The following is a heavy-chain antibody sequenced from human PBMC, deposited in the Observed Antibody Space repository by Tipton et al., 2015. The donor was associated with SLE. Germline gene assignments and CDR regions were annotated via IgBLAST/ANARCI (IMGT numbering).Heavy chain of an antibody. D-gene: IGHD6-19*01. J-gene: IGHJ4*02. V-gene: IGHV4-38-2*01. CDR2: VYSSGTT. CDR1: GYSITSGDY. Sequence: TLSLTCAVSGYSITSGDYWGWIRQPPGKGLEWIGRVYSSGTTNYNSSLKSRVTISVDTSKSQFSLILNSLTAADTAVYYCARGPFQRWPPGAYWGQGTLVTVSS. CDR3: ARGPFQRWPPGAY.